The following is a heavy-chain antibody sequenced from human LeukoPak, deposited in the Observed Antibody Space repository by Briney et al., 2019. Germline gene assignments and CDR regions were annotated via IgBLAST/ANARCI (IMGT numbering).Heavy chain of an antibody. D-gene: IGHD3-10*01. CDR3: ASETYYYGSGSYYKGQI. CDR1: GFTFSRYW. V-gene: IGHV3-74*01. CDR2: INSDGSST. J-gene: IGHJ4*02. Sequence: GGSLRLSCAASGFTFSRYWMRWARQPPGEGLVWVSHINSDGSSTSYADSVKGRFTISRDNAKNTLYLQMNSLRAEDTAVYYCASETYYYGSGSYYKGQIWGQGTLATVSS.